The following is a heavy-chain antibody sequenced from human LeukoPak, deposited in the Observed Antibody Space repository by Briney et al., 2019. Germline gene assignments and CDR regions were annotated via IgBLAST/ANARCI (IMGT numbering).Heavy chain of an antibody. CDR3: TRGRYGDRPPFDY. CDR2: IRSKANGGTT. D-gene: IGHD4-17*01. J-gene: IGHJ4*02. Sequence: GGSLRLSCTASGFTFGDYALGWVRQAPGKRLEWVSFIRSKANGGTTESAASVKGRFTISRDDSKSIAYMQMNSLKTEDTAVYYCTRGRYGDRPPFDYGGEGTLVTVSS. CDR1: GFTFGDYA. V-gene: IGHV3-49*04.